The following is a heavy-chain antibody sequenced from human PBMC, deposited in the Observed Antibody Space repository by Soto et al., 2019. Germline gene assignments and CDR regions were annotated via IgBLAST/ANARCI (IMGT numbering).Heavy chain of an antibody. CDR2: VSSYNGNT. CDR3: AREVEGSYSPADF. J-gene: IGHJ4*02. D-gene: IGHD3-10*01. CDR1: GYTFTDHG. V-gene: IGHV1-18*01. Sequence: VKVSCKTSGYTFTDHGIDWVRQAPGQGLEWVGWVSSYNGNTNYAYNLKDRVIMTTDASTSTAYMELRGLRSDDTAVYYCAREVEGSYSPADFWGQGTPVTVSS.